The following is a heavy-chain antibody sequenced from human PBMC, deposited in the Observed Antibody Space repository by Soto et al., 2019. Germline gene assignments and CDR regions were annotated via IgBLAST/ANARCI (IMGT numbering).Heavy chain of an antibody. J-gene: IGHJ6*02. CDR1: GGSISSGDYY. Sequence: ASETLSLTCTVSGGSISSGDYYWSWIRQPPGKGLEWIGYIYYSGSTYYNPSLKSRVTISVDTSKNQFSLKLSSVTAADTAVYYCARSSDLRGGMDVLGQGTTVTVSS. CDR3: ARSSDLRGGMDV. CDR2: IYYSGST. V-gene: IGHV4-30-4*01. D-gene: IGHD3-16*01.